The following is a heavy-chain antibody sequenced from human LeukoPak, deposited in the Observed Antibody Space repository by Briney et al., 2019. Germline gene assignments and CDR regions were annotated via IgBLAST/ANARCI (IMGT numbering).Heavy chain of an antibody. J-gene: IGHJ4*02. CDR2: INHSGST. CDR1: GGSFSGYY. Sequence: SETLSLTCAVYGGSFSGYYWSWIRQPPGKGLEWIGEINHSGSTNYNPSLKSRVTISVDTSKNQFSLKLSSVTAADTAVYYCARKWLRNFDYWGQGTLVTVSS. CDR3: ARKWLRNFDY. V-gene: IGHV4-34*01. D-gene: IGHD5-12*01.